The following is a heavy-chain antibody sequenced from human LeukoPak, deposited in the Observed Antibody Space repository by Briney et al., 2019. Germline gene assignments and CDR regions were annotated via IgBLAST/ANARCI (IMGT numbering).Heavy chain of an antibody. J-gene: IGHJ4*02. CDR1: GFTPTNAR. D-gene: IGHD3-22*01. CDR3: SYYRDSGGQPNRYDY. CDR2: SKSKTDGGTT. V-gene: IGHV3-15*01. Sequence: PGGSLRLSYAVSGFTPTNARMKWVRQAPGKGPEWVGRSKSKTDGGTTDYAAPVKGRFTISRDDSRNTLFLQMNGLKTEDTAMYYCSYYRDSGGQPNRYDYWGQGTLVTVSS.